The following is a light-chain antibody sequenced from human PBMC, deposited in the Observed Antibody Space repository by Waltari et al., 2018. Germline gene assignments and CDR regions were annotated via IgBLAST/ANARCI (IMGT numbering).Light chain of an antibody. CDR3: QHYVRLPAT. J-gene: IGKJ1*01. Sequence: EIVLTQSPGTLSLSPGERATLSCRASQSVGRTLAWYQQKPGQAPRLLMYGASSRATGTPDRFSGSGSGTDFSLTISRLEPEDFAVYYCQHYVRLPATFGQGTKVEI. V-gene: IGKV3-20*01. CDR1: QSVGRT. CDR2: GAS.